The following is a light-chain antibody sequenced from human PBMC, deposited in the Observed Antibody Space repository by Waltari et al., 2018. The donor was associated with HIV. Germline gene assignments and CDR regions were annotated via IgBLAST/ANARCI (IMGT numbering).Light chain of an antibody. V-gene: IGKV3-20*01. Sequence: ETVLTQSPGTVSLSPGERVNLSCRASQSVSSNFLALYQQKAGQAPRLLISGTSSRAAGIPDRFSGSGSGTDFTLSISRLEPEDVAVYYCQQYGSFPQTFGQGSKVEIK. CDR2: GTS. CDR1: QSVSSNF. CDR3: QQYGSFPQT. J-gene: IGKJ1*01.